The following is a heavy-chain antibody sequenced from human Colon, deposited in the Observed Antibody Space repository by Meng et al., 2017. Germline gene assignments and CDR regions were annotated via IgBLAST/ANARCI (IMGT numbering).Heavy chain of an antibody. CDR3: VGGYSSSWYDY. J-gene: IGHJ4*02. V-gene: IGHV4-39*07. CDR2: FYYTGST. D-gene: IGHD6-13*01. CDR1: GGSISRKNYN. Sequence: SETLSLTCTVSGGSISRKNYNWGWIRQPPGKGLEWIGNFYYTGSTYYNPSPKSRVAISGDTSKNQFSLELRSVTAADTAVYYCVGGYSSSWYDYWGQGTLVTVSS.